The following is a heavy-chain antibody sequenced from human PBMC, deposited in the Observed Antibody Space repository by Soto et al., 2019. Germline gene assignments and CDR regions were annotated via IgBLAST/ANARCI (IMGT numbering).Heavy chain of an antibody. CDR2: ISAYNGNT. V-gene: IGHV1-18*01. CDR1: GYTFTSYG. J-gene: IGHJ6*02. CDR3: ARDRTGYYYYYGMDV. Sequence: ASVKVSCKASGYTFTSYGISWVRQAPGQGLEWMGWISAYNGNTNYAQKLQGRVTMTTDTSTSTAYMELRSLRSDDTAVYYCARDRTGYYYYYGMDVWGQGTTVTVSS.